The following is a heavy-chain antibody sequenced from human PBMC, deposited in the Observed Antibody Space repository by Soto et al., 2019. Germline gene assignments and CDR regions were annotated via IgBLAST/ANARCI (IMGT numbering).Heavy chain of an antibody. D-gene: IGHD6-6*01. CDR1: GGTFSSYA. J-gene: IGHJ6*02. V-gene: IGHV1-69*01. Sequence: QVQLVQSGAEVKKPGSSVKVSCKASGGTFSSYAITWVRQAPGQGLEWMGRIIPIFGTANYNQKFQGRGTITADESTSTAYMELSRLRSEDTAVYYCSRNEYSTTFYYYGMDVWGQGTTVTVSS. CDR2: IIPIFGTA. CDR3: SRNEYSTTFYYYGMDV.